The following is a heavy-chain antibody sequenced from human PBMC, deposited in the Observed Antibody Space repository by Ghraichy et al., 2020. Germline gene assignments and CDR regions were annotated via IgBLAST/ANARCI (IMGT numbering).Heavy chain of an antibody. J-gene: IGHJ2*01. CDR1: GFTFSNYG. CDR3: VKKPRPGYWYFDL. CDR2: ISKSGGDT. D-gene: IGHD1-14*01. Sequence: GGSLRLSCSASGFTFSNYGMHWVRQAPGKGPEYVSAISKSGGDTYYADSVKGRFSISRDNTKNTVYLQMSSLSADDTAMYYCVKKPRPGYWYFDLWGRGTLVTVSS. V-gene: IGHV3-64D*06.